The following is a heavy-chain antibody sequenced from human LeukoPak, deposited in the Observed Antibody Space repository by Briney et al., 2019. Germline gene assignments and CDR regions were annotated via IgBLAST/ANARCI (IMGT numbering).Heavy chain of an antibody. Sequence: SETLSLTCTVSGGSISSYYWSWIRQPPGKGLEWIGYIYYSGSTNYNPSLKSRVTISVDTSKNRFSLNLSSVTPADTAVYYCASSRSYYYDSSGYTPKIDYWGQGTLVTVSS. D-gene: IGHD3-22*01. CDR2: IYYSGST. V-gene: IGHV4-59*01. CDR3: ASSRSYYYDSSGYTPKIDY. CDR1: GGSISSYY. J-gene: IGHJ4*02.